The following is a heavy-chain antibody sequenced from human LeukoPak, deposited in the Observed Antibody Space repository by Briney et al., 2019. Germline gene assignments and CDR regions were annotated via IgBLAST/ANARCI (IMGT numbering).Heavy chain of an antibody. J-gene: IGHJ4*02. CDR1: GFAFDDYA. CDR3: ARDAGGSCYDY. CDR2: INWVGDTS. D-gene: IGHD2-15*01. V-gene: IGHV3-43D*03. Sequence: PGGSLRLSCAASGFAFDDYAMHWVRQAPGKGLQWISSINWVGDTSSYADSVKGRFTISRDNAKNSLYLQMNSLRVEGTAVYYCARDAGGSCYDYWGQGTLVTVSS.